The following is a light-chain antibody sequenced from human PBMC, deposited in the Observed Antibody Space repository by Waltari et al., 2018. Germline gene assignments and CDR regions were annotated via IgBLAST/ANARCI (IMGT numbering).Light chain of an antibody. CDR1: SGSVSTTSY. CDR3: SLYMGSGIWV. CDR2: KAN. Sequence: QTVVTQEPSLSVSPGGTVTLTCALRSGSVSTTSYAPWYRQTPGQAPRTLLYKANTRSSGVPDRFSGSILGNKVALTITGAQADDESDYYCSLYMGSGIWVFGGGTKLTVL. J-gene: IGLJ3*02. V-gene: IGLV8-61*01.